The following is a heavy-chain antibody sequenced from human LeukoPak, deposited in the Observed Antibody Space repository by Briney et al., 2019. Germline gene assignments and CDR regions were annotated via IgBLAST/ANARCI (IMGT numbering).Heavy chain of an antibody. CDR3: AKGLDIVVPYYAMDV. CDR1: GFTVNNNR. D-gene: IGHD2-2*01. V-gene: IGHV3-53*01. J-gene: IGHJ6*02. Sequence: PGGSLRLSCAASGFTVNNNRMGWVRQAPGKGLEWVSITYSGGTTYYADSVRGRFTISRDDSKNTLYLQVNSLTAEDTAVYYCAKGLDIVVPYYAMDVWGQGTTVTVSS. CDR2: TYSGGTT.